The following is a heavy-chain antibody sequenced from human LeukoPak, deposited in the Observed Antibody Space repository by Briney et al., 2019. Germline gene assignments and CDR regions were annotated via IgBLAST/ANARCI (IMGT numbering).Heavy chain of an antibody. CDR1: GGTFSSYA. CDR2: IIPILGIA. V-gene: IGHV1-69*04. D-gene: IGHD6-19*01. J-gene: IGHJ4*02. CDR3: ARVPREGIAVAGDY. Sequence: SVKVSCKASGGTFSSYAISWVRQAPGQGLEWMGRIIPILGIANYAQKFQGRVTITADKSTSTAYMELSSLRSEDTAVYYCARVPREGIAVAGDYWGQGTLVTVSS.